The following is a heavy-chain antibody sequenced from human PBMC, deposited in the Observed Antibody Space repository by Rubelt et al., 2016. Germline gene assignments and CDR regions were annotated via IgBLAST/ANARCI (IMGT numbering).Heavy chain of an antibody. Sequence: LEWVTVISYDGSNEYYADSVKGRFTISRDNAKNSLDLQMNSLRAEDTAVDYCARDLNWALDYWGQGTLVTVSS. V-gene: IGHV3-30*04. CDR3: ARDLNWALDY. J-gene: IGHJ4*02. D-gene: IGHD7-27*01. CDR2: ISYDGSNE.